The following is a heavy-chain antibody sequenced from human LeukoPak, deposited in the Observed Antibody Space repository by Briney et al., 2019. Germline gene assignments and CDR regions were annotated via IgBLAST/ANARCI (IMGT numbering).Heavy chain of an antibody. CDR2: INHSGST. CDR1: GGSFSGYY. D-gene: IGHD6-6*01. J-gene: IGHJ5*02. CDR3: ARFLDAARFYWFDP. Sequence: PSETLSLTCAVYGGSFSGYYWSWIRQPPGKGLEWIGEINHSGSTNYNPSLKSRVTISVDTSKNQFSLKLSSVTAADTAEYYCARFLDAARFYWFDPWGQGTLVTVSS. V-gene: IGHV4-34*01.